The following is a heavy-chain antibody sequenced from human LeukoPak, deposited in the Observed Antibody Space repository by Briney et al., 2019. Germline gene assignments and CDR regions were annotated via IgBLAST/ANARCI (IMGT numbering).Heavy chain of an antibody. V-gene: IGHV3-30*18. CDR1: GFTFRNYG. D-gene: IGHD4-23*01. Sequence: GGSLRLSCEASGFTFRNYGVHWVRQAPGKGLEWVAVISYDGGSQYYADSVKGRFTISRDNSENTVYLQLNSLRVDDTAVYYCAKDGNWVYYYGMDVWGQGTTVTVSS. J-gene: IGHJ6*02. CDR2: ISYDGGSQ. CDR3: AKDGNWVYYYGMDV.